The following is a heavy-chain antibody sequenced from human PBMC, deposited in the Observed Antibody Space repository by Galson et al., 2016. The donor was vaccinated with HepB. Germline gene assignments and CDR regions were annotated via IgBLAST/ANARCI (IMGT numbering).Heavy chain of an antibody. V-gene: IGHV3-13*01. D-gene: IGHD3-10*01. CDR3: ARGGGFGELPPWGMDV. J-gene: IGHJ6*04. CDR2: IGTAGDT. Sequence: LRLSCAASGFTFSSYDMYWVRQATGKGLEWVSTIGTAGDTYYPDSMKGRFTISREDAKNSLYLQMNSLRAGDTAVYYCARGGGFGELPPWGMDVWGKGTTVTVSS. CDR1: GFTFSSYD.